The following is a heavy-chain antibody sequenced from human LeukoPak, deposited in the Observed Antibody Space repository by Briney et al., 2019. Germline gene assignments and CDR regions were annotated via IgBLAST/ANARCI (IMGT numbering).Heavy chain of an antibody. Sequence: PGGCLRLSCVASGFRFSSYSMNEVHSAPGEGRDGVSYISSSSSTIYYADSVKGIFTISRDNAKTSLYMQMNSLRAEDTDVYNCAKDVYYDSSGQWYFDYWCQGTLVTVSS. CDR2: ISSSSSTI. CDR3: AKDVYYDSSGQWYFDY. V-gene: IGHV3-48*04. D-gene: IGHD3-22*01. CDR1: GFRFSSYS. J-gene: IGHJ4*02.